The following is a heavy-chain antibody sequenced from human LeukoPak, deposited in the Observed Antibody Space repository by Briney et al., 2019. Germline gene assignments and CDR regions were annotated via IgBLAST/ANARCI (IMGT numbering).Heavy chain of an antibody. Sequence: SETLSLTCSVSGGSISTYYYSWIRQPPGKELEWIGYVYYSGNTNYNPSLKSRVTISLDTSKNQFSLKLSSVTAADTAVYYCARASVTYYYYYYMDVWGKGTTVTVSS. CDR3: ARASVTYYYYYYMDV. CDR2: VYYSGNT. CDR1: GGSISTYY. D-gene: IGHD4-11*01. V-gene: IGHV4-59*01. J-gene: IGHJ6*03.